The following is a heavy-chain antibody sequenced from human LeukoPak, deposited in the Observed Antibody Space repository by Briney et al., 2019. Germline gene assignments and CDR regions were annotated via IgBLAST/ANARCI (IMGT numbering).Heavy chain of an antibody. CDR1: GFTFSSYA. Sequence: GGSLRLSCAASGFTFSSYAMSWVRQAPGKGLEWVSAISGSGGTTYYAESVKGRFTISRDNAKRTLYVQMNSLRAEDTAVYYCARDEPASRGSWFIQNWGQGTLVTVSS. J-gene: IGHJ1*01. CDR3: ARDEPASRGSWFIQN. D-gene: IGHD6-13*01. V-gene: IGHV3-23*01. CDR2: ISGSGGTT.